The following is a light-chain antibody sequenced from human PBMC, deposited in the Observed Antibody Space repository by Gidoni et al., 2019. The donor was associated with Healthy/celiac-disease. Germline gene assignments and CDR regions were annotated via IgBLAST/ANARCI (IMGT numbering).Light chain of an antibody. J-gene: IGKJ4*01. CDR2: LGS. V-gene: IGKV2-28*01. CDR1: QSLLHSNGYNY. Sequence: DIVITQSPLSLPVTPGEPASISCRSSQSLLHSNGYNYLDWYLQKPGQSPQLLIYLGSTRASGVPDRFSGSGSGTDFTLKISRVEAEDVAVYYCMQALQTPPTFGGGTKVEIK. CDR3: MQALQTPPT.